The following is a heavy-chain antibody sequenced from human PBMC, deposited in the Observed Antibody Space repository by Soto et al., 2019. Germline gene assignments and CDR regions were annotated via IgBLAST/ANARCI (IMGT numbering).Heavy chain of an antibody. Sequence: QLQLQESGPGLVKPSETLSLTCTVSGGSISSSSYYWGWIRQPPGKGLEWTASIFYSGSTYYNPSLKSRVIISADTSKNHISLKLSSATAADTAMYYCARQRNYYDGPGAFDIWGQGTMVTVSA. D-gene: IGHD3-22*01. CDR2: IFYSGST. V-gene: IGHV4-39*01. J-gene: IGHJ3*02. CDR1: GGSISSSSYY. CDR3: ARQRNYYDGPGAFDI.